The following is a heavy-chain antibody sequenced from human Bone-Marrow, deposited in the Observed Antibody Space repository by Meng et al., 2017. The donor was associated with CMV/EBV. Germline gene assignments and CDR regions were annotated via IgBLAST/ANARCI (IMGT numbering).Heavy chain of an antibody. J-gene: IGHJ4*02. CDR1: GYTFTSYG. CDR3: ARDGPFGELFLYFDY. V-gene: IGHV1-18*01. D-gene: IGHD3-10*01. CDR2: ISAYNGNT. Sequence: QVQVVDAVAEVKKPGASVKVSGKAYGYTFTSYGISWVRQAPGQGLEWMGWISAYNGNTNYAQKLQGRVTMTTDTSTSTAYMELRSLRSDDTAVYYCARDGPFGELFLYFDYWGQGTLVTVSS.